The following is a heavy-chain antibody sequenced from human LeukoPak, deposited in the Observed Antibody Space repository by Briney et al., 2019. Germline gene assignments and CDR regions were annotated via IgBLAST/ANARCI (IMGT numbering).Heavy chain of an antibody. J-gene: IGHJ4*02. V-gene: IGHV4-30-4*01. CDR1: SGSISSGDYY. Sequence: SQTLSLTCTVSSGSISSGDYYWSWIRQPPGKGLEWIGYIYYSGSTYYNPSLKSRVTISVDTSKNQFSLKLSSVTAADTAVYYCAREPISPDPFGGNDLPFDYWGQGTLVTVSS. CDR2: IYYSGST. CDR3: AREPISPDPFGGNDLPFDY. D-gene: IGHD4-23*01.